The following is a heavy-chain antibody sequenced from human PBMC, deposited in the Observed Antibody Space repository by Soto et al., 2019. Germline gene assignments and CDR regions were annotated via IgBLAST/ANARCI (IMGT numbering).Heavy chain of an antibody. Sequence: GASVKVSCKASGYTFTSYAMHCVRQAPGQRLEWMGGINPIFGKAKYAQKFQGRVTITADESTSTAYMELSSLRSEDTAVYYCASPGNYYDSSGALMRFQHWGQGTLVTVSS. CDR3: ASPGNYYDSSGALMRFQH. D-gene: IGHD3-22*01. CDR2: INPIFGKA. CDR1: GYTFTSYA. V-gene: IGHV1-69*13. J-gene: IGHJ1*01.